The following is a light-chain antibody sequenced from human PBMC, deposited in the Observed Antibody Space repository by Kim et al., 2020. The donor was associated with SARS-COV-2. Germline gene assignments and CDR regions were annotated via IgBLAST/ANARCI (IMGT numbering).Light chain of an antibody. CDR1: QSVNSMY. CDR2: GAS. CDR3: QQYENSPWT. Sequence: STGERATLSCRDSQSVNSMYLAWYQQKPGQAPRLLIYGASNRATGIPDRFSGSGSGTDFNLTISRLEPEDCAVYYCQQYENSPWTFGQGTKVDIK. V-gene: IGKV3-20*01. J-gene: IGKJ1*01.